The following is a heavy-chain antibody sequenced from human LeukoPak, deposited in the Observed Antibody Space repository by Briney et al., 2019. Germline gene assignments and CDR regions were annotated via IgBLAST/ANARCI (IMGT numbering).Heavy chain of an antibody. J-gene: IGHJ3*02. CDR3: ARSPGADDAFDI. D-gene: IGHD7-27*01. Sequence: SETLSLTCAVYGGSFSGCYWSWIRQPPGKGLEWIGEINHSGSTNYNPSLKSRVTISVDTSKNQFSLKLSSVTAADTAVYYCARSPGADDAFDIWGQGTMVTVSS. V-gene: IGHV4-34*01. CDR2: INHSGST. CDR1: GGSFSGCY.